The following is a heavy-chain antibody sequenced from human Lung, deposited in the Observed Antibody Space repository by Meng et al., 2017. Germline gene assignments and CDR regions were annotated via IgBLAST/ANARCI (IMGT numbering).Heavy chain of an antibody. V-gene: IGHV4-34*01. CDR2: INHSGST. Sequence: QVQRHHCGAGPLEPAEPRSLPCGVSRGAFSYYYWSWTRKPPGKGLEWIGEINHSGSTTYNPSLESRATISVDTSQNNLSLKLSSVTAANSAVYYCARGPTTMAHDFDYWGQGTLVTVSS. D-gene: IGHD4-11*01. CDR1: RGAFSYYY. J-gene: IGHJ4*02. CDR3: ARGPTTMAHDFDY.